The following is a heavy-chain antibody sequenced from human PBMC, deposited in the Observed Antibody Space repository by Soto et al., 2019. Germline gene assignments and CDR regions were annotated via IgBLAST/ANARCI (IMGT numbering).Heavy chain of an antibody. V-gene: IGHV3-30*03. CDR1: GFAFSSYA. J-gene: IGHJ4*02. Sequence: QVQLVESGGGVVQPGRSLRLSCAASGFAFSSYAIHWVRQAPGKGLEWVAVISYDGSNQYYADSVRGRFIISRDNSRRALSLQLNGLRLEDTAMYYCARLGYCSGGGCSDFWGQGTLVTVSS. D-gene: IGHD2-15*01. CDR2: ISYDGSNQ. CDR3: ARLGYCSGGGCSDF.